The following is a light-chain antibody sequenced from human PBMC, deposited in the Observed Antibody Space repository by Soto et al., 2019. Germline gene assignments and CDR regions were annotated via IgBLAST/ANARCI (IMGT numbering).Light chain of an antibody. V-gene: IGKV1-12*01. Sequence: DIQMTQSPSSVSASVGDTVTITCRASQGISSWLAWYQQKPGQAPRSLIYPSSSLQSGVPSRFSGSGSGTDFTLTITNLQPEDFATYYCQQAKTFPVTFAPGTKVVIK. CDR3: QQAKTFPVT. CDR2: PSS. J-gene: IGKJ3*01. CDR1: QGISSW.